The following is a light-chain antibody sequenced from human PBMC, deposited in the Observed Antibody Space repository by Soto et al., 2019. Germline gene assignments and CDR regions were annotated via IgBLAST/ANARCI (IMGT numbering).Light chain of an antibody. CDR2: DAS. CDR1: QDITIY. J-gene: IGKJ5*01. V-gene: IGKV1-33*01. CDR3: QQYDNFSSIT. Sequence: IQLTQSPSSLSASVGDRVTITCQASQDITIYLHWYQQKAGKAPKLLIYDASHLEKGVPSRFSGGGSGTNFNFIIRSLQPEDIATYYCQQYDNFSSITFGQGTRLEIK.